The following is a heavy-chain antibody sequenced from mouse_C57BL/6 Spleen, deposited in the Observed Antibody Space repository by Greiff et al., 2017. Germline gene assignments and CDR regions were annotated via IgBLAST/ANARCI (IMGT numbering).Heavy chain of an antibody. D-gene: IGHD1-1*01. V-gene: IGHV2-5*01. CDR2: IWRGGST. Sequence: VHLVESGPGLVQPSQSLSITCTVSGFSLTSYGVHWVRQSPGKGLEWLGVIWRGGSTDYNAAFMSRLSITKDNSKSQVFFKMNSLQADDTAIYYCAKETITPYWYFDVWGTGTTVTVSS. CDR1: GFSLTSYG. CDR3: AKETITPYWYFDV. J-gene: IGHJ1*03.